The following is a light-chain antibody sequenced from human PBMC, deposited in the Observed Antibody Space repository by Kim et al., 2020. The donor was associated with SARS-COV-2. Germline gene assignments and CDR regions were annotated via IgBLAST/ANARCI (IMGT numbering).Light chain of an antibody. V-gene: IGKV1-39*01. CDR1: QNIRTY. Sequence: ASVGDTVTIPCRASQNIRTYLNWYQQIPGKAPQLLIYAASSLRAGVTSRFSGSGSGTEFTLTIKSLQPEDFATYYCQQSYSNVPYSFGQGTKLEI. CDR3: QQSYSNVPYS. J-gene: IGKJ2*03. CDR2: AAS.